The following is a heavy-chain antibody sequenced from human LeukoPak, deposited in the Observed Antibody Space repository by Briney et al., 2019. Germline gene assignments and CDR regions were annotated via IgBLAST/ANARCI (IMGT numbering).Heavy chain of an antibody. V-gene: IGHV3-73*01. CDR1: AFTFSEST. D-gene: IGHD3-22*01. CDR2: IRTKPKSYAK. Sequence: GGSLTLSCAASAFTFSESTMHWVRQGSGKGPEWVGRIRTKPKSYAKEFAGSVNGSFNISRDESKNAETLQMNSLRTEHPPVYYSRGGGYSSNYYGIDYWGQGTLVTVSS. J-gene: IGHJ4*02. CDR3: RGGGYSSNYYGIDY.